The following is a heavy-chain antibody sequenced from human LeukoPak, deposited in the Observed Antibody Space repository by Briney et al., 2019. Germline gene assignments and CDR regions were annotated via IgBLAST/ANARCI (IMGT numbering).Heavy chain of an antibody. J-gene: IGHJ6*03. D-gene: IGHD3-10*01. CDR3: AKAGDYSYYYMDV. CDR1: GFTFSSYA. Sequence: GGSLRLSCAASGFTFSSYAVSWVRQAPGKGLEWVSAVSGSGHSTHYADSVKGRFTISRDNSKNTLYLQMNSLRAEDTAVYYCAKAGDYSYYYMDVWGKGTTVT. V-gene: IGHV3-23*01. CDR2: VSGSGHST.